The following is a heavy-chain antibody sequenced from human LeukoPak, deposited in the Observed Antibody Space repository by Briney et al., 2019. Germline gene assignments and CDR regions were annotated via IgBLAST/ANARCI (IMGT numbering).Heavy chain of an antibody. CDR3: ARGEDASDAFDI. Sequence: SEXLSXTCTVSGGSISSYYWSWIRQPPGKGLEWIGYIYYSGSTNYNPSLKSRVTISVDTSKNQFSLKLSSVTAADTAVYYCARGEDASDAFDIWGQGTMVTVSS. J-gene: IGHJ3*02. CDR2: IYYSGST. V-gene: IGHV4-59*01. CDR1: GGSISSYY.